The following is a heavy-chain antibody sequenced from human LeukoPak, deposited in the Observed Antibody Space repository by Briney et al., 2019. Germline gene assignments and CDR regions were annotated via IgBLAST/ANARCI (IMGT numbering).Heavy chain of an antibody. CDR2: ISYDGSNK. CDR3: AKDQDYGEEDYGMDV. J-gene: IGHJ6*02. D-gene: IGHD4-17*01. V-gene: IGHV3-30*18. Sequence: GGSLRLSCAASGFTFSSYGMHWVRQAPGKGLEWVAVISYDGSNKYYADSVKGRFTISRDNSKNTLYLQMNSLRAEDTAVYYCAKDQDYGEEDYGMDVWGQETTVTVSS. CDR1: GFTFSSYG.